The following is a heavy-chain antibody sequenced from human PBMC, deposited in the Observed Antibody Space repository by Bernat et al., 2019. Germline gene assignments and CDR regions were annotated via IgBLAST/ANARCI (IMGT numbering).Heavy chain of an antibody. CDR1: GYTFTRYG. CDR3: AFSPYSDILTVYSPQIEYSYDSSGSYNV. Sequence: QVQLVQSGAEVKKPGASVKVSCKASGYTFTRYGISWGRQAPGQGLEGRGWSSAYNGNTNYEQKLKGTVTMTTYPSPSTAYMALCTLRSAVTAVYYCAFSPYSDILTVYSPQIEYSYDSSGSYNVWGQGTTVTVSS. D-gene: IGHD3-22*01. J-gene: IGHJ6*02. V-gene: IGHV1-18*01. CDR2: SSAYNGNT.